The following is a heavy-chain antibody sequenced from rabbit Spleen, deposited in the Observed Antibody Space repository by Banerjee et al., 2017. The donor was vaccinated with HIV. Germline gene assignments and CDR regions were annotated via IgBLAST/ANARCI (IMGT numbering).Heavy chain of an antibody. CDR1: AFSFSNKAV. Sequence: QEQLVESGGGLVQPEGSLTLTCTTSAFSFSNKAVMCWVRQAPGKGLEWIACINAVTGKAVYASWAKGRFSISKTSSTTVTLQMTSLTAADTATYFCARGGYGGHIYSMGLWGQGTLVTVS. CDR3: ARGGYGGHIYSMGL. J-gene: IGHJ6*01. D-gene: IGHD4-2*01. V-gene: IGHV1S45*01. CDR2: INAVTGKA.